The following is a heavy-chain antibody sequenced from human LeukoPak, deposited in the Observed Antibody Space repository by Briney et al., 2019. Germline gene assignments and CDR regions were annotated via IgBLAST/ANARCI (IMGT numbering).Heavy chain of an antibody. J-gene: IGHJ6*02. CDR3: ASEGRPIAAAGRYYYYYGMDV. V-gene: IGHV1-8*01. D-gene: IGHD6-13*01. CDR2: MNPNRGNT. CDR1: GYTFTSYD. Sequence: ASVKVSCKAAGYTFTSYDINWVRQATGQGLEWMGWMNPNRGNTGYAQKFQGRVTMTRNTSISTAYMELSSLRSEDTAVYYCASEGRPIAAAGRYYYYYGMDVWGQGTTVTVSS.